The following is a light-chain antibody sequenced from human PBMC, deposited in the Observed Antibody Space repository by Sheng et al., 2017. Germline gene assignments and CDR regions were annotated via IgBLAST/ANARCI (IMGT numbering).Light chain of an antibody. CDR2: DAA. V-gene: IGKV1-27*01. CDR3: QKYDSAPLT. J-gene: IGKJ4*01. CDR1: QGINIY. Sequence: DIQMTQSPSSLSASVGDRVTITCRARQGINIYLVWYQQKPGKVPKLLIYDAATLQSGVPSRFSGSGSGTDFTLTISSLQPEDVATYYCQKYDSAPLTFGGGTKVEIK.